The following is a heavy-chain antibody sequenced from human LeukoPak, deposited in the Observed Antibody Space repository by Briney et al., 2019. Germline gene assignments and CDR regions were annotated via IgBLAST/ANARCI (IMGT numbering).Heavy chain of an antibody. J-gene: IGHJ3*02. D-gene: IGHD3-9*01. CDR3: AATPSDILTGYYLDAFDI. CDR1: GGSISGYY. Sequence: SETLSLTCTVSGGSISGYYWSWIRQPPGKGLEWIGEINHSGSANYNPSLKSRVTISVDTSKNQFSLKLSSVTAADTAVYYCAATPSDILTGYYLDAFDIWGQGTMVTVSS. V-gene: IGHV4-34*01. CDR2: INHSGSA.